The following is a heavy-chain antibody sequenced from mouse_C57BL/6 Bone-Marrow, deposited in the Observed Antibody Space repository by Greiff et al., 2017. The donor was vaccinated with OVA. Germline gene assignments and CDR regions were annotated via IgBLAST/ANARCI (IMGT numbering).Heavy chain of an antibody. CDR3: APYYYGSSFYYFDY. J-gene: IGHJ2*01. V-gene: IGHV1-64*01. D-gene: IGHD1-1*01. Sequence: QVQLQQSGAELVKPGASVKLSCKASGYTFTSYWMHWVKQRPGQGLEWIGMIHPNSGSTNYNEKFKSKATLTVDKSSSTAYMQLSSLTSEDSAVYYCAPYYYGSSFYYFDYWGQGTTLTVSS. CDR2: IHPNSGST. CDR1: GYTFTSYW.